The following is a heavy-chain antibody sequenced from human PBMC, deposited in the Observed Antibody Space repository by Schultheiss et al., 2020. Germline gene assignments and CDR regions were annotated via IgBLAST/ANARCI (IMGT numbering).Heavy chain of an antibody. D-gene: IGHD2-15*01. J-gene: IGHJ6*03. CDR3: ARSPYCSGGSCYYYYYYYMDV. CDR2: IYYSGST. CDR1: GGSISSYY. V-gene: IGHV4-59*01. Sequence: SQTLSLTCTVSGGSISSYYWSWIRQPPGKGLEWIGYIYYSGSTNYNPSLKSRVTISVDTSKNQFSLKLSSVTAADTAVYYCARSPYCSGGSCYYYYYYYMDVWGKGTTVTVSS.